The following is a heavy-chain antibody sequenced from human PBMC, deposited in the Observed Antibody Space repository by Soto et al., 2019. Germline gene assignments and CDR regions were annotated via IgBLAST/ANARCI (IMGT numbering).Heavy chain of an antibody. D-gene: IGHD3-16*01. Sequence: QVQLVQSGAEVKKPGASVKVSCKASGYTFTSYGISWVRQAPGQGLEWMGWINPYNGNTNYAQKRQGRVTMTTDTSTNTAYMELRGLRSDDTAVYYCASDWFGIDYWGQGTLVTVSS. CDR1: GYTFTSYG. V-gene: IGHV1-18*01. CDR3: ASDWFGIDY. J-gene: IGHJ4*02. CDR2: INPYNGNT.